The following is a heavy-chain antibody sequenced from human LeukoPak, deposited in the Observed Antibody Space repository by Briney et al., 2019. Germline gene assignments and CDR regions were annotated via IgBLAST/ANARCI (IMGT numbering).Heavy chain of an antibody. Sequence: GASVKVSCKASGYTFTNYGFTWARQAPGQGLEWMGWISGYNGDTKYAQKVQGRVTLTIDTSTTTAYMELRSLTFDDTAVYYCATDARMSTFGGSGIIDYWGQGTLVTVSS. CDR2: ISGYNGDT. CDR1: GYTFTNYG. J-gene: IGHJ4*02. V-gene: IGHV1-18*01. CDR3: ATDARMSTFGGSGIIDY. D-gene: IGHD3-10*01.